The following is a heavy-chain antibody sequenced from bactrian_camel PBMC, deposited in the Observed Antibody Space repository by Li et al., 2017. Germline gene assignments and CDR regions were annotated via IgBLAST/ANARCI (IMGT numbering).Heavy chain of an antibody. D-gene: IGHD4*01. CDR2: MDGDGRK. J-gene: IGHJ4*01. Sequence: VQLVESGGGSVQAGGSLRLSCSASGYAYSTYCMGWFRQAPGKEREVVAEMDGDGRKRYASTMQGRFSISKDNTRSTLYLQMNNLKTEDTAMCYCAARWSLSCDYNDYVPYNYWGQGTQVTVS. CDR3: AARWSLSCDYNDYVPYNY. V-gene: IGHV3S26*01. CDR1: GYAYSTYC.